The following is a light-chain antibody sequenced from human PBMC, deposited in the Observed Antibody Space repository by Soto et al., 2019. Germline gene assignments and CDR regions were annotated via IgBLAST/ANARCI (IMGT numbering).Light chain of an antibody. Sequence: EIVLTQSPGTLSLSPGERATLSCRASQSVSITYIAWYQQKPGQAPRLLIYDASTRATGIPDRFSGSGSGTDFTLTISRLEPEDFAVFYCQQYVSSPPTFGQGTKVEIK. J-gene: IGKJ1*01. V-gene: IGKV3-20*01. CDR1: QSVSITY. CDR3: QQYVSSPPT. CDR2: DAS.